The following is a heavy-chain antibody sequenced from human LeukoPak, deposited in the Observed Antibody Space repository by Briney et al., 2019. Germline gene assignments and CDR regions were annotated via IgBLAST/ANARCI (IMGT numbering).Heavy chain of an antibody. CDR1: GYTFTSYD. V-gene: IGHV1-8*01. CDR3: ARGLRYYGSGSYYP. J-gene: IGHJ5*02. D-gene: IGHD3-10*01. Sequence: GASVKVSCKASGYTFTSYDINWVRQAPGQGLEWMGWMNPNSGNTGYAQKFQGRVTMTRNTSISTAYMELSSLRSEDTAVYYCARGLRYYGSGSYYPWGQGTLVTVSS. CDR2: MNPNSGNT.